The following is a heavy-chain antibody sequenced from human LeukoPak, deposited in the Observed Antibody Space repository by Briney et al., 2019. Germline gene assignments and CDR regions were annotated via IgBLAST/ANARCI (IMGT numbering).Heavy chain of an antibody. D-gene: IGHD4-17*01. CDR3: ASMTTVTSNSNYYYGMDV. Sequence: SETLSLTCTVSGGSISSSSRHWGWIRQPPGKGLEWIGSIYYSGSTDYNPSLKSRVTISVDTSRNQFSLKLSSVTAADTAVYYCASMTTVTSNSNYYYGMDVWGRGTTVTVSS. V-gene: IGHV4-39*01. J-gene: IGHJ6*02. CDR1: GGSISSSSRH. CDR2: IYYSGST.